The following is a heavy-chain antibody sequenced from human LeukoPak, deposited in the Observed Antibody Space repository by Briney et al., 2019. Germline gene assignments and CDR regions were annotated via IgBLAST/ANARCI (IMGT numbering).Heavy chain of an antibody. V-gene: IGHV4-61*02. D-gene: IGHD3-10*01. CDR3: ARESITMVRGVRDYYYYYMDV. CDR2: IYTSGST. J-gene: IGHJ6*03. Sequence: PSETLSLTCTVSGGSISSGSYYWSWIRQPAGKGLEWIGRIYTSGSTNYNPSLKSRVTISVDTSKNQFSLKLSSVTAADTAVYYCARESITMVRGVRDYYYYYMDVWGKGTTVTISS. CDR1: GGSISSGSYY.